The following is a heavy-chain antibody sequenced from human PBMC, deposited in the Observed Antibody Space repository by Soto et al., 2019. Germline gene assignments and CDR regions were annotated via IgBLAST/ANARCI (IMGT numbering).Heavy chain of an antibody. CDR2: IYYSGST. CDR3: AVRSRNGYAFDH. Sequence: SETLSLTCTVSGGSISSSSFHWGWIPQPPGKGLEWIGSIYYSGSTYYSPSLKSRVTISVDTSKNQFSLKLSSVTAADTAVYYCAVRSRNGYAFDHWGQGTLVTVSS. CDR1: GGSISSSSFH. D-gene: IGHD5-12*01. J-gene: IGHJ4*02. V-gene: IGHV4-39*01.